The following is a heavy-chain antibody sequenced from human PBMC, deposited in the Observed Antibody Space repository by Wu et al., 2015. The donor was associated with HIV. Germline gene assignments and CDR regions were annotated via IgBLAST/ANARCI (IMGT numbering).Heavy chain of an antibody. D-gene: IGHD2-8*01. CDR2: INPKTGKA. Sequence: QVQLVQSGPEVKEPGASVKVSCKGSGYFFSEFYTHWVRQAPGHGPEWMGFINPKTGKAKYAEKFQDRVSLSRDTSMRTTYMELTRLTFDDSAIYYCVRDGGPVEFVHWGQGTPVIVSS. CDR1: GYFFSEFY. V-gene: IGHV1-2*02. CDR3: VRDGGPVEFVH. J-gene: IGHJ4*02.